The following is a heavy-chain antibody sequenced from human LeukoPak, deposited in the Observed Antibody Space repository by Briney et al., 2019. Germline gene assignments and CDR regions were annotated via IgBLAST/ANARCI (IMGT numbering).Heavy chain of an antibody. J-gene: IGHJ4*02. CDR2: INEDGSEK. Sequence: GGSLRLSCAVSGFTFRTYWMSWVRQAPRKGLEWVANINEDGSEKYYVDSVKGRFTISRDSAKNSLYLQMNSLRVEDTAVYYCARDPPGWQGNDYWGQGTLVTVSS. V-gene: IGHV3-7*01. CDR1: GFTFRTYW. D-gene: IGHD2-15*01. CDR3: ARDPPGWQGNDY.